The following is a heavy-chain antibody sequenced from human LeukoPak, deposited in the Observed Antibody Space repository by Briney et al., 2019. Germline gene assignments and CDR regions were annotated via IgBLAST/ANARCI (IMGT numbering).Heavy chain of an antibody. CDR2: MYYSGRT. Sequence: SETLSLTCTVCGHSISSYYWSWIRHPPGKGLEWVGFMYYSGRTNYNPSLKSQVTMLLDTSKNQFSLKLSSVTAADTAVYYCAKHAGDIGYYFYGMDVWGEGTTVSVSS. CDR1: GHSISSYY. V-gene: IGHV4-59*08. CDR3: AKHAGDIGYYFYGMDV. D-gene: IGHD2-21*01. J-gene: IGHJ6*04.